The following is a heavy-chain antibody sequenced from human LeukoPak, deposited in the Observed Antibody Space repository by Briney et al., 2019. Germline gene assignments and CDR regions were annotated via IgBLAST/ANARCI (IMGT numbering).Heavy chain of an antibody. CDR1: GFSLSGNY. Sequence: GGSLRLSCAVSGFSLSGNYMSWVRHAPGKGLEWVSLIYSGGTTYYADSVKGRFTFSRDNSKNTLYLQMNSLRAEDTAVYYCARRAGGYSHPYDYWGQGILVTVSS. CDR3: ARRAGGYSHPYDY. V-gene: IGHV3-53*01. D-gene: IGHD4-23*01. CDR2: IYSGGTT. J-gene: IGHJ4*02.